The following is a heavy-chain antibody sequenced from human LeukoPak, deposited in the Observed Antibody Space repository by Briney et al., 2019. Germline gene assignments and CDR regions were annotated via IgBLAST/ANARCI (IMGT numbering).Heavy chain of an antibody. Sequence: PGGSLRLSCAVSGFTSSRCWMHWVRQAPGKGFMWVSRINSDGSSTSYADSVKGRFTIFRDNAKNTVSLQMNSLRAEDTAVYYCARDSCSGGTCYFAYWGQGTLVTVSS. D-gene: IGHD2-15*01. CDR2: INSDGSST. V-gene: IGHV3-74*01. CDR1: GFTSSRCW. J-gene: IGHJ4*02. CDR3: ARDSCSGGTCYFAY.